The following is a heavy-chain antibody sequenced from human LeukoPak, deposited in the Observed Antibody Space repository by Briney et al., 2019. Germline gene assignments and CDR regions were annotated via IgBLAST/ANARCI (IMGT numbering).Heavy chain of an antibody. CDR3: ARDKAISSGWSYYYYYYGMDV. CDR1: GYTFTSYG. V-gene: IGHV1-18*01. CDR2: ISAYNGNT. J-gene: IGHJ6*02. Sequence: AASVKVSCKASGYTFTSYGISWVRQAPGQGLEWMGWISAYNGNTNYAQKLQGRVTMTTDTSTSTACMELRSLRSDDTAVYYCARDKAISSGWSYYYYYYGMDVWGQGTTVTVSS. D-gene: IGHD6-19*01.